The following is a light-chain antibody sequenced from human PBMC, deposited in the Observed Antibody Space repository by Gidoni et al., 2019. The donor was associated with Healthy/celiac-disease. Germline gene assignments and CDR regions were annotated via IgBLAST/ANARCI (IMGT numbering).Light chain of an antibody. CDR1: QDISNY. V-gene: IGKV1-33*01. CDR3: QQYDNLPRT. J-gene: IGKJ4*01. CDR2: DAS. Sequence: DIQMTQSPSSLSASVGDRVTITCQARQDISNYLNWYQQKPGKAPKLLIYDASNLETGVPSRFSGSGSGTDFTFTISSLQPEDIATYYCQQYDNLPRTFXGXTKVEIK.